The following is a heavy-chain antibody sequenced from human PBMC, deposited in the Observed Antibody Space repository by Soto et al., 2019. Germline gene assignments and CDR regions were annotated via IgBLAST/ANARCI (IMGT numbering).Heavy chain of an antibody. V-gene: IGHV3-23*01. J-gene: IGHJ4*02. Sequence: PGGSLRLSCAASGFTFSSYAMSWVRQAPGKGLEWVSAISGSGGSTYYADSVKGRFTISRDNSKNTLYLQMNSLRAEDTAVYYCAKDGYDIFTGYLGYWGQGTLVTVSS. CDR2: ISGSGGST. CDR3: AKDGYDIFTGYLGY. CDR1: GFTFSSYA. D-gene: IGHD3-9*01.